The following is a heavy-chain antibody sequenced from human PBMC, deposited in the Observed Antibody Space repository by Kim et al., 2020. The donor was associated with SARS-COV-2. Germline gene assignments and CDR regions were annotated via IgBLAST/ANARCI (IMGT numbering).Heavy chain of an antibody. CDR3: VKDMYDGYYYYFES. D-gene: IGHD3-10*01. J-gene: IGHJ4*02. CDR2: ITNDGTYQ. Sequence: GGSLRLSCEASGFTFSSHGMHWVRQAPGKGLDWVAMITNDGTYQYYADSVRGRFTISRDNSKNSLFLQIHSLTADDTAVYYCVKDMYDGYYYYFESWGQGTLVTVSS. V-gene: IGHV3-30*18. CDR1: GFTFSSHG.